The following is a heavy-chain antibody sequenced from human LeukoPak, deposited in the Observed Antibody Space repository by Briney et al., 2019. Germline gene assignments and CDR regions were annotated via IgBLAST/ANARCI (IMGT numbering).Heavy chain of an antibody. CDR1: GYTFSGYY. Sequence: ASVKVSCKASGYTFSGYYLHWVRQAPGQGLEWMGWIDPNSGGTNYQGRITMTRDTSINTDYIELSRLRSDDTAVYYCAKGGGYYDSPGFQYWGQGILVTVSS. CDR3: AKGGGYYDSPGFQY. V-gene: IGHV1-2*02. D-gene: IGHD3-3*01. J-gene: IGHJ4*02. CDR2: IDPNSGGT.